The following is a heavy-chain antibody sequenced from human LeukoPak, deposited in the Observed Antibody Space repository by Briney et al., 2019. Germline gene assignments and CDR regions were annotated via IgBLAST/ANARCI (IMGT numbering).Heavy chain of an antibody. D-gene: IGHD3-16*02. CDR2: IYYSGST. J-gene: IGHJ5*02. CDR3: ARGKIGDNVWGSYRNPNWFDP. V-gene: IGHV4-39*07. Sequence: PSETLSLTCTVSGGSISSSSYYWGWIRQPPGKGLEWIGSIYYSGSTYYNPSLKSRVTISVDTSKNQFSLKLSSVTAADTAVYYCARGKIGDNVWGSYRNPNWFDPWGQGTLVTVSS. CDR1: GGSISSSSYY.